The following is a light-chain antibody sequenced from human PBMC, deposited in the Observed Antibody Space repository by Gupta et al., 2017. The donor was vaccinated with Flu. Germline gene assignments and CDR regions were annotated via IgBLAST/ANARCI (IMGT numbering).Light chain of an antibody. CDR3: QAWDSSFVV. V-gene: IGLV3-1*01. CDR2: QNN. J-gene: IGLJ2*01. CDR1: KLGDKY. Sequence: ELTQPPSVSVSPGQTASITCSGDKLGDKYACWYQQKPGQSPVLVIYQNNKRPSGIPERFSGSNSGNTATLTISGTQAMDEADYYCQAWDSSFVVFGGGTKLTVL.